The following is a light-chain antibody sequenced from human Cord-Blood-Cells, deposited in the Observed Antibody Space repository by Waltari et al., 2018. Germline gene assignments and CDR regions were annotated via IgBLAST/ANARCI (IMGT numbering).Light chain of an antibody. V-gene: IGKV1-5*03. CDR1: QCISSC. CDR2: NAS. CDR3: QQYNSYLT. Sequence: DIQMTQSPSPLSASVEASVTITCRSSQCISSCLAWSQQKPGKAPKLLIYNASSLESGAPSRFSGSGSGTEFTLSIISLQPDDFATYYCQQYNSYLTFGPGTKVDIK. J-gene: IGKJ3*01.